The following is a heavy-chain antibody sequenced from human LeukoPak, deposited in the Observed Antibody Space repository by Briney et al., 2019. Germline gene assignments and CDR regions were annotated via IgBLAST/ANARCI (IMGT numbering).Heavy chain of an antibody. Sequence: SETPSLTCTVSGGSVSSGSYYWSWIRQPPGKGLEWIGYIYYSGTTRYNPSLKSRVTISLDTSKNQFSLKLSSVTAADTAVYYCATPRGYSSGWSGIFDYWGQGALVTVSS. CDR2: IYYSGTT. D-gene: IGHD6-19*01. CDR3: ATPRGYSSGWSGIFDY. CDR1: GGSVSSGSYY. J-gene: IGHJ4*02. V-gene: IGHV4-61*01.